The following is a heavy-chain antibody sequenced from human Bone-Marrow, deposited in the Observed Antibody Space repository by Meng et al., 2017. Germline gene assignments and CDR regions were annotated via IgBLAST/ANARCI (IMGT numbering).Heavy chain of an antibody. CDR2: IYHSGST. V-gene: IGHV4-4*02. J-gene: IGHJ4*02. Sequence: VQLQESGPGLVKPSGPLSLICGVSGGSISSSNWWSWVRQPPGKGLEWIGEIYHSGSTNYNPSLKSRVTMSVDKYKNQFSLKLSSVTAADTAVYYCARGSSSSWPNFDYWGQGTLVTVSS. D-gene: IGHD6-13*01. CDR3: ARGSSSSWPNFDY. CDR1: GGSISSSNW.